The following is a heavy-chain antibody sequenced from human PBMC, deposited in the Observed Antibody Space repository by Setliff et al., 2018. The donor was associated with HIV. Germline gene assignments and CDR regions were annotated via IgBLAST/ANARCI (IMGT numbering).Heavy chain of an antibody. J-gene: IGHJ4*02. CDR1: GYTFTNYG. Sequence: ASVKVSCKASGYTFTNYGIXXVRQAPGQGLEWMGWISSYNGNTNYAQNFQGRVTMTTDTFTDTAYMELRSLRTDDTAVYYCARSGEWELNFDYWGQGTLVTVSS. CDR3: ARSGEWELNFDY. V-gene: IGHV1-18*01. D-gene: IGHD1-26*01. CDR2: ISSYNGNT.